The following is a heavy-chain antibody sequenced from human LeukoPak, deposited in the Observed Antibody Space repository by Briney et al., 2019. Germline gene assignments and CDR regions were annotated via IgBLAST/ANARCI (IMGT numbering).Heavy chain of an antibody. V-gene: IGHV3-74*01. CDR1: GFTFSSYW. J-gene: IGHJ3*02. CDR3: TRVRYCATTSCRTAFDI. D-gene: IGHD2-2*01. CDR2: INTDGSST. Sequence: GGSLRLSCAASGFTFSSYWMHWVRQAPGKGLVWVSRINTDGSSTSYADSVKGRFTISRDNAKNTLYLQMDSLRAEDTAVYFCTRVRYCATTSCRTAFDIWGQGTMVTVSS.